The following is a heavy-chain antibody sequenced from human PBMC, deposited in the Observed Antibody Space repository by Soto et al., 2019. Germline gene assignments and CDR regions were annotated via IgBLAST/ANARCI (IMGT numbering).Heavy chain of an antibody. CDR1: GFTFRNYA. Sequence: GGSLRLSCAASGFTFRNYAMHWVRQAPGKGLEWVAVISYDGSNKYYADSVKGRFTISRDSSKNTLYLQMNSLRREDTAVYYCARESEALDYWGQGTLVTVSS. CDR2: ISYDGSNK. J-gene: IGHJ4*02. V-gene: IGHV3-30-3*01. CDR3: ARESEALDY.